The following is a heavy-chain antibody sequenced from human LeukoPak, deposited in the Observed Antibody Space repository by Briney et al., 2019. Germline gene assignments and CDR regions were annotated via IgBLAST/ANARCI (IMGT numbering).Heavy chain of an antibody. CDR2: INPSGGST. V-gene: IGHV1-46*01. Sequence: ASVKVSCKASGYTFTSYYMHWVRQAPGQGLEWMGIINPSGGSTSYAQKFQGRVTMTRDMSTSTVYMELSSLRSEDTAVYYCATSVGVWGSYRSFDYWGQGTLVTVSS. J-gene: IGHJ4*02. D-gene: IGHD3-16*02. CDR3: ATSVGVWGSYRSFDY. CDR1: GYTFTSYY.